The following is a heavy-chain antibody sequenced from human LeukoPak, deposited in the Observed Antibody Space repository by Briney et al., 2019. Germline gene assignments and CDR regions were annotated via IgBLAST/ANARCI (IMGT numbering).Heavy chain of an antibody. V-gene: IGHV3-7*01. Sequence: GGSLRLSCAASGFTFSSYWMSWVRQAPGKGLEWVANIKQDGSEKYYVDSVKGRFTTSRDNAKNSLYLQMNSLRAEDTAVYYCARDRHRRDGYNFSFDYWGQGTLVTVSS. CDR3: ARDRHRRDGYNFSFDY. J-gene: IGHJ4*02. CDR1: GFTFSSYW. D-gene: IGHD5-24*01. CDR2: IKQDGSEK.